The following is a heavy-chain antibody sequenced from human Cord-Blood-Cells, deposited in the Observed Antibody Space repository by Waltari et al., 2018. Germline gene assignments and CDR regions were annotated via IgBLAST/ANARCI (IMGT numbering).Heavy chain of an antibody. CDR2: IWYDGSNK. Sequence: QVQLVESGGGVVQPGRSLRLSCAASGFTFSSYGMHWVRQAPGKGLGWVAVIWYDGSNKYYADSVKGRFTISRDNSKNTLYLQMNSLRAEDTAVYYCARDGRSGYDYWGQGTLVTVSS. J-gene: IGHJ4*02. V-gene: IGHV3-33*01. CDR3: ARDGRSGYDY. CDR1: GFTFSSYG. D-gene: IGHD3-22*01.